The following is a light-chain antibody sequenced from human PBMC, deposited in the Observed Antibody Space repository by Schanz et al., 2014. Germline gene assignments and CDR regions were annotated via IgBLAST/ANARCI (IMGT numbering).Light chain of an antibody. V-gene: IGKV3-20*01. Sequence: EIVMTQTPGTLSLSPGERATLSCRASHIVSSNYLAWYQQRPGQAPRLLIYGASSRATGIPDRFSGSGSGTDFTLTISRLEPEDFAVYYCQQYGTSQFTFGPGTKVDIK. CDR2: GAS. J-gene: IGKJ3*01. CDR1: HIVSSNY. CDR3: QQYGTSQFT.